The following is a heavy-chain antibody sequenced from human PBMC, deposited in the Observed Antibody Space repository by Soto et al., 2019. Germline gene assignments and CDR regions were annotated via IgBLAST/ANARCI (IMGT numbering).Heavy chain of an antibody. J-gene: IGHJ4*02. D-gene: IGHD6-19*01. CDR1: GFTFISKG. CDR2: ISYVGSNT. Sequence: QVQLVESGGGVAQPGRSLRLSCAAPGFTFISKGMNWVGQVPGKGLEWGAVISYVGSNTYYADSVKGRFTISRDNSKNTLYLQMNSLRAEDTAVYYCAKDGNVYSSGWYAPSLDYWGQGTLVTVSS. V-gene: IGHV3-30*18. CDR3: AKDGNVYSSGWYAPSLDY.